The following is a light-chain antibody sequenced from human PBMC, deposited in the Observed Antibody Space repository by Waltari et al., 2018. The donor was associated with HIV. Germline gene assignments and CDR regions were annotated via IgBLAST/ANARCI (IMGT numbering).Light chain of an antibody. CDR1: TSDLGGYDY. CDR3: CSYGGSHTYYV. Sequence: QSVLTQPRSVSGSLGQSVTITCTGTTSDLGGYDYVSWYQKHPDKAHKLIIYDITHRPAGFPDRLSSSKSGTTASLTISDLRAEDEAQYYCCSYGGSHTYYVFGTGTMVTV. J-gene: IGLJ1*01. V-gene: IGLV2-11*01. CDR2: DIT.